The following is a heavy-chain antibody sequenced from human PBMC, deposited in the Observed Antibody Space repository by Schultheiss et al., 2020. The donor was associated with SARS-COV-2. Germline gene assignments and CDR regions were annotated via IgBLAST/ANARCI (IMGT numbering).Heavy chain of an antibody. V-gene: IGHV3-74*01. CDR1: GFTFSSYE. D-gene: IGHD3-22*01. J-gene: IGHJ3*02. Sequence: GGSLRLSCAASGFTFSSYEMNWVRQAPGKGLVWVAHINTDGTYTRFADSVKGRFTISRDNAKNSLYLQMNSLRAADTAVYYCARGDYSDNSGFYVDAFDIWGQGTMVTVSS. CDR3: ARGDYSDNSGFYVDAFDI. CDR2: INTDGTYT.